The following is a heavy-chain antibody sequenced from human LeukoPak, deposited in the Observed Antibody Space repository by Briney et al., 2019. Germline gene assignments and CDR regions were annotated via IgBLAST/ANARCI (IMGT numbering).Heavy chain of an antibody. V-gene: IGHV5-51*01. CDR1: GYIFSNYW. Sequence: GESLQISCQGSGYIFSNYWIGWVRPLPGKGLEWMGSIYPGDSNTRYSPSLQGQVTISADKSISTAYLQWSSLKASDTGIYYCTRLGYCSGDTCFSASHYWGQGTLVTVSS. D-gene: IGHD2-15*01. CDR3: TRLGYCSGDTCFSASHY. CDR2: IYPGDSNT. J-gene: IGHJ4*02.